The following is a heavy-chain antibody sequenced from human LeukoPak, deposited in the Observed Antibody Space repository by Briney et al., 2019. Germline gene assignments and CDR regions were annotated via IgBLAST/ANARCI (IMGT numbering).Heavy chain of an antibody. D-gene: IGHD1-1*01. CDR1: GFTFGDYA. V-gene: IGHV3-49*03. CDR2: IRSKAYGETA. CDR3: TRDRGAYNLYDY. Sequence: GGSLRLTCTASGFTFGDYAMSWIRQAPGKGLEWVGFIRSKAYGETADYAASVKGRFTISRDDSKAIAYLQMNSLKTEDTAVYHCTRDRGAYNLYDYWGQGTLVTVSS. J-gene: IGHJ4*02.